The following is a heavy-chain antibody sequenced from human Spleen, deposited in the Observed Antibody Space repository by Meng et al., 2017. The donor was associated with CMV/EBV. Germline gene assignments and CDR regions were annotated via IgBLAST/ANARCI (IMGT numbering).Heavy chain of an antibody. J-gene: IGHJ4*02. Sequence: SETLSLTCTVSGDSISSSDFFWGWIRQPPGKGLEWIGSIYYSGSTYYNPSLKSLVTISLDTSKNPFSVKLTSVTAADTAVYYCARLSAYNSRTYWGQGTLVTVSS. CDR2: IYYSGST. CDR3: ARLSAYNSRTY. D-gene: IGHD2/OR15-2a*01. V-gene: IGHV4-39*01. CDR1: GDSISSSDFF.